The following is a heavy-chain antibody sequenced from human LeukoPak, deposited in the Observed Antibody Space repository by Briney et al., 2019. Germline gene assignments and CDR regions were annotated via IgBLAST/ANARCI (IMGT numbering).Heavy chain of an antibody. J-gene: IGHJ4*02. CDR1: GGTFSSYA. V-gene: IGHV1-18*01. CDR3: ARGDVYFDY. CDR2: ISAYNRNT. Sequence: ASVKVSCKASGGTFSSYAISWVRQAPGQGLEWMGWISAYNRNTNYAQKFQGRVTMTTDTSTSTVYLDLRSLTSDDTAVYHCARGDVYFDYWGQGTLVTVSS. D-gene: IGHD5-24*01.